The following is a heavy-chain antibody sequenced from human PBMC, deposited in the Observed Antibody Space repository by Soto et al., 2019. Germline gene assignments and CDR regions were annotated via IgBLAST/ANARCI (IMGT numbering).Heavy chain of an antibody. D-gene: IGHD6-6*01. CDR1: GYSFTSYW. Sequence: PGESLKISCKGSGYSFTSYWIGWVRQMPGKGLEWMGIIYPGDSDTRYSPSFQGQVTISADKSISTAYLQWSGLKASDTAMYYCASSSSSQTSYYYYGMDVWGQGTTVTVYS. CDR3: ASSSSSQTSYYYYGMDV. V-gene: IGHV5-51*01. J-gene: IGHJ6*02. CDR2: IYPGDSDT.